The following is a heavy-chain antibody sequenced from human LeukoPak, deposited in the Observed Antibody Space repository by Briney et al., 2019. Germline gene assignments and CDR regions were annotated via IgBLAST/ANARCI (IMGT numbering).Heavy chain of an antibody. CDR3: AKGRGWEASYYYYYMDV. J-gene: IGHJ6*03. CDR2: IRNDGSNK. V-gene: IGHV3-30*02. CDR1: GFTFSSYG. D-gene: IGHD1-26*01. Sequence: PGGSLRLSCAASGFTFSSYGIHWVRQAPGKGLEWVAFIRNDGSNKYYTDSVKGRFTISRDNSKNTLYLQMNSLRAEDTAVYYCAKGRGWEASYYYYYMDVWGKGTTVTISS.